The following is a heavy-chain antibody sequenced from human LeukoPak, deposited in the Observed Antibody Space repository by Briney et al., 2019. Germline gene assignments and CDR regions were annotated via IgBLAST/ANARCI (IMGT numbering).Heavy chain of an antibody. V-gene: IGHV3-7*01. CDR1: GFTLSNHW. CDR2: VNRDGSET. J-gene: IGHJ6*02. CDR3: ARDGYIVVVPAASYYYYGMDV. D-gene: IGHD2-2*01. Sequence: GGSLRLSCAASGFTLSNHWMTWVRQVPGRGPEWVANVNRDGSETYYLDSVKGRFTISKDNAKNSLYLQMNSLRAEDTAVYYCARDGYIVVVPAASYYYYGMDVWGQGTTVTVSS.